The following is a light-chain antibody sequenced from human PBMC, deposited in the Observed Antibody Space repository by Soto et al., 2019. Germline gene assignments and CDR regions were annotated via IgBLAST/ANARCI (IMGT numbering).Light chain of an antibody. J-gene: IGKJ1*01. CDR3: QQYGSSPRT. Sequence: EIVLTQSPGTLSLSPGERATHSCRASQSVSSIFLAWYQHKPGQAPRLLIYGASTRATGIPDRFSGSGSGTDFILTISRLEPEDFAVYYCQQYGSSPRTFGHGTRVEIK. V-gene: IGKV3-20*01. CDR1: QSVSSIF. CDR2: GAS.